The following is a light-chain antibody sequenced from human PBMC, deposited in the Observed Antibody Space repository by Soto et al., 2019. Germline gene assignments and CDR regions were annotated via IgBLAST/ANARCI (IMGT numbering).Light chain of an antibody. CDR1: TSDVGGYNY. CDR3: SSSVASNTVA. Sequence: QSVLTQPPSASGSPGQSVAISCTGTTSDVGGYNYVSWYQQHPGKAPKLIIYDVSKRPSGVPDRFSGSKSGNTASLTVSGLKGKDEADYYCSSSVASNTVAFGGGTQLTVL. J-gene: IGLJ2*01. CDR2: DVS. V-gene: IGLV2-8*01.